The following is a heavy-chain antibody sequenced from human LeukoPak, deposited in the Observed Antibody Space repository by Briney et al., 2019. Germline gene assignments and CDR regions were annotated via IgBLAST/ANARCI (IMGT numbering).Heavy chain of an antibody. Sequence: QTGGSLRLSCVASGFTFSSYGMHWVRQAPGKGLEWVAFIRYDGSNKYYADSVKGRFTISRDNSKNTLYLQMNSLRAEDTAVYYCAKEYGWFGELARSFDYWGQGTLVTVSS. CDR1: GFTFSSYG. D-gene: IGHD3-10*01. CDR3: AKEYGWFGELARSFDY. J-gene: IGHJ4*02. CDR2: IRYDGSNK. V-gene: IGHV3-30*02.